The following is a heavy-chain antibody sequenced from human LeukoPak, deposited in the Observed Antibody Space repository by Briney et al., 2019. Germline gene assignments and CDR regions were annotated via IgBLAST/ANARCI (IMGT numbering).Heavy chain of an antibody. J-gene: IGHJ4*02. D-gene: IGHD3-16*01. CDR1: GFTFIHYA. V-gene: IGHV3-64D*06. CDR3: VKDQVTSMINKDFDH. CDR2: ISTDGGRT. Sequence: PGGSLRLSCSASGFTFIHYAMNWVRQAPGKGPEYVSSISTDGGRTYYADSVEGRFTISRDNSKNTLYLQMTSLRTEDSAVYYCVKDQVTSMINKDFDHWGRGTPVTVSS.